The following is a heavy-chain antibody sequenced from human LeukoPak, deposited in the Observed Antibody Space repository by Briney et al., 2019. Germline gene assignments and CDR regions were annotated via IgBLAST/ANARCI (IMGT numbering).Heavy chain of an antibody. CDR2: INEDGSEK. Sequence: PGRSLRLSCAASGFTFSTYWMSWVRQAPGKGLEWVANINEDGSEKYYVDSVKGRFTISRDNAKNSLYLQMNSLRAEDTAVYYCTRDSGLTTVTTYWDYWGQGTLVTVSS. J-gene: IGHJ4*02. V-gene: IGHV3-7*05. CDR1: GFTFSTYW. D-gene: IGHD4-17*01. CDR3: TRDSGLTTVTTYWDY.